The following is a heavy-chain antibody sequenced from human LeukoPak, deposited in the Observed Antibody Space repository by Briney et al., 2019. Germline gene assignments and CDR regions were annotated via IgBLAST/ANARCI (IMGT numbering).Heavy chain of an antibody. V-gene: IGHV1-2*02. CDR1: GYTFTGYY. J-gene: IGHJ6*03. Sequence: ASVKVSCKASGYTFTGYYMHWVRQAPGQGLEWMGWINPNSGGTNYAQKFQGRVTTTRDTSISTAYMELSRLRSDDTAVYYCARDSRVFYYYYMDVWGKGTTVTVSS. CDR3: ARDSRVFYYYYMDV. CDR2: INPNSGGT.